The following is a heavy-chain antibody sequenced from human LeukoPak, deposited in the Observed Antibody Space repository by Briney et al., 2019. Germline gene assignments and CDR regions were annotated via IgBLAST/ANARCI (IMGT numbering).Heavy chain of an antibody. CDR1: GYSISSGYY. Sequence: QPSETLSLTCTVSGYSISSGYYWGWIRQPPGKGLEWIGSIYHSGSTYYNPSLKSRVTISVDTSKNQFSLKLSSVTAADTAVYYCARDNHSGSYYRPYYYMDVWGKGTTVTVSS. J-gene: IGHJ6*03. CDR2: IYHSGST. D-gene: IGHD1-26*01. CDR3: ARDNHSGSYYRPYYYMDV. V-gene: IGHV4-38-2*02.